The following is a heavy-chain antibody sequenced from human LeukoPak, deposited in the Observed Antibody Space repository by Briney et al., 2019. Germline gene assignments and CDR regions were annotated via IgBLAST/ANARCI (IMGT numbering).Heavy chain of an antibody. CDR3: ARSGGLRRPFDY. Sequence: PSETLSLTCTVSGGCISSYYWSWIRQPPGKGLEWIGYIYYSGSTNYNPSLRSRVTISVDTSKNQFSLKLSSVTAADTAVYYCARSGGLRRPFDYWGQGTLVTVSS. CDR2: IYYSGST. D-gene: IGHD5-18*01. V-gene: IGHV4-59*01. J-gene: IGHJ4*02. CDR1: GGCISSYY.